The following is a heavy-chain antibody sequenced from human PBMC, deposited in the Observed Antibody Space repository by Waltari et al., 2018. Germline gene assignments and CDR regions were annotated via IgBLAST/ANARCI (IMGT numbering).Heavy chain of an antibody. CDR2: FDPEDGET. Sequence: QVQLVQSGAEVKKPGASVKVSCKVSGSTLTELSMHWVRQAPGKGLEWMGGFDPEDGETIYEQKFQGRVTMTEDTSTDTAYMELSSLRSEDTAVYYCATRIAAAGAFDYWGQGTLVTVSS. J-gene: IGHJ4*02. CDR1: GSTLTELS. V-gene: IGHV1-24*01. CDR3: ATRIAAAGAFDY. D-gene: IGHD6-13*01.